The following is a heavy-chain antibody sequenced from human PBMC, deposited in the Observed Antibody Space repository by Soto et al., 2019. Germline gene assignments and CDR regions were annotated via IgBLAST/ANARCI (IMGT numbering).Heavy chain of an antibody. CDR2: ISSSSTI. V-gene: IGHV3-48*01. J-gene: IGHJ3*02. CDR1: GFTFSSYS. Sequence: LRLSCAASGFTFSSYSMNWVRQAPGKGLEWVSYISSSSTIYYADSVKGRFAISRDNSKNTLYLQMNSLRAEDTAVYYCANQIYYYDSSGYSHDAFDIWGQGTMVTVSS. D-gene: IGHD3-22*01. CDR3: ANQIYYYDSSGYSHDAFDI.